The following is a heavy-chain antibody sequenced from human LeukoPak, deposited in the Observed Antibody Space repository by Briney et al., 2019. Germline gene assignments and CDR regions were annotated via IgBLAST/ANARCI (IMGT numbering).Heavy chain of an antibody. V-gene: IGHV1-18*01. J-gene: IGHJ4*02. CDR1: GYTFTNYG. D-gene: IGHD2-15*01. CDR3: MRVPELPDY. Sequence: ASVEVSCKASGYTFTNYGINWVRQAPGQGLEWMGWINAYNGNTNYSQNFQGRVTMTTDTSTTTAYMELRSLRSDDTAVYYCMRVPELPDYWGQGTLVTVSS. CDR2: INAYNGNT.